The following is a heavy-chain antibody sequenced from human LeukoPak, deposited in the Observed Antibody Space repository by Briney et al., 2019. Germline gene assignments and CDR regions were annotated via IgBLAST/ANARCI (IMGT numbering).Heavy chain of an antibody. CDR3: ARDSPDGSGTYYNDSPDY. CDR1: GYTLGSYG. V-gene: IGHV1-18*01. D-gene: IGHD3-10*01. J-gene: IGHJ4*02. CDR2: ISAYNGNT. Sequence: ASVKVSCKASGYTLGSYGISWVRQAPGQGLEWMGWISAYNGNTNYRQKLQGRVTMSTDTSTSTAYMDLRSLTSDDTAIYYCARDSPDGSGTYYNDSPDYWGQGTLVTVSS.